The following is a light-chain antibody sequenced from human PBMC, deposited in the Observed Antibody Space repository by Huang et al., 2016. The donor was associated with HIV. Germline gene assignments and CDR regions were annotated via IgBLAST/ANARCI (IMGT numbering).Light chain of an antibody. CDR2: KAS. CDR3: QHYDTYSPWT. V-gene: IGKV1-5*03. J-gene: IGKJ1*01. Sequence: DIQMTQSPSTLSASVGDRVTITCRASQTINTWLAWYQQKPGKAPKVLIYKASTLQSGVPARFTGTGSGTEFTLTISSLHPDDFATYYCQHYDTYSPWTFGQGTKVEIK. CDR1: QTINTW.